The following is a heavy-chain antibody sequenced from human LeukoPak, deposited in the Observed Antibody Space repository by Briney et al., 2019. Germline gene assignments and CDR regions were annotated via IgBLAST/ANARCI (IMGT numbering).Heavy chain of an antibody. Sequence: ASVKVSCKASGYIFTAYYMHWVRQAPGQGLDWMGWIDSNNGDTKYAQKFQGRVTITRDTSIGTVYMELSSLIFDDTAVYYCASEAFCAGGSCYLHRVASWGPGTLVTVSS. V-gene: IGHV1-2*02. CDR2: IDSNNGDT. J-gene: IGHJ4*02. D-gene: IGHD2-15*01. CDR1: GYIFTAYY. CDR3: ASEAFCAGGSCYLHRVAS.